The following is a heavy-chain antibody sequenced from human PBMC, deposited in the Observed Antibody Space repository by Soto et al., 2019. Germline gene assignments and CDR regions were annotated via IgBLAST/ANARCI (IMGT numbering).Heavy chain of an antibody. J-gene: IGHJ4*01. Sequence: EAELVESGGGLVKPGGSLTLSCAASGFRFKNAWMNWVRQAPGKGLEWVGRIKNKNDGGTTDYAAFVQGRFTISRDAPENTLYLHMTGLKTEDTAVYFCTGLWFGEIYNYWGQGSLVTVSS. V-gene: IGHV3-15*07. CDR2: IKNKNDGGTT. CDR1: GFRFKNAW. D-gene: IGHD3-10*01. CDR3: TGLWFGEIYNY.